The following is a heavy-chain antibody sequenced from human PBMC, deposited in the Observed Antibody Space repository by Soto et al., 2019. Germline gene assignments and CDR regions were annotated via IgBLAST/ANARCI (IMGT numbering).Heavy chain of an antibody. CDR2: INNSGGGT. Sequence: EVQLLESGGGLVQPGGSLRLSCAASGFPFSTYAMSWVRQAPGKGLEWVSTINNSGGGTYSPDSMKGRFTISRDNSKNTVYLQMNSLRAEDTAIYYCAKDWDTTVFNFDYWGQGTLVTVSS. V-gene: IGHV3-23*01. CDR3: AKDWDTTVFNFDY. J-gene: IGHJ4*02. CDR1: GFPFSTYA. D-gene: IGHD5-18*01.